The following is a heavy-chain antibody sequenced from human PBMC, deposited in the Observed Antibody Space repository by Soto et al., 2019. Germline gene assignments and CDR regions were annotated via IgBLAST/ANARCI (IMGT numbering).Heavy chain of an antibody. CDR1: GGTFSNYP. D-gene: IGHD1-1*01. J-gene: IGHJ4*02. CDR3: ARPRTVATTKGYDY. CDR2: IIPIFGTT. V-gene: IGHV1-69*01. Sequence: QVQLVQSGAEAKKPGSSVKVSYKASGGTFSNYPISWVRQAPGQGLEWMGAIIPIFGTTNYAQKFQGRVTITADESASTAYMELSSLTSADTALYYCARPRTVATTKGYDYWGQGTLVTVSS.